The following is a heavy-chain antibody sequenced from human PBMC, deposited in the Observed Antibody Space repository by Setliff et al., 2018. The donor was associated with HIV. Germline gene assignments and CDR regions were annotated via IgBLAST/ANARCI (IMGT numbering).Heavy chain of an antibody. D-gene: IGHD3-10*01. CDR1: GYTFTSYA. V-gene: IGHV7-4-1*02. CDR2: INTNTGNP. Sequence: ASVKVSCKASGYTFTSYAMNWARQAPGQGLEWMGWINTNTGNPTYAQGFTGRLVFSLDTSVSTAYLQISSLKAEDTAVYYCARDRYHYGSGSYYQSGSDAFDIWGQGTMVTVSS. J-gene: IGHJ3*02. CDR3: ARDRYHYGSGSYYQSGSDAFDI.